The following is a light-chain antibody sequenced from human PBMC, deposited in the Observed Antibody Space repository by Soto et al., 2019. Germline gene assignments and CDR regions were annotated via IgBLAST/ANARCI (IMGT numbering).Light chain of an antibody. CDR1: SSNIGAGYD. CDR2: GNS. Sequence: QSVLTQPPAVSGAPGQRVTISCTVSSSNIGAGYDVHWYQQLPGTAPILLIYGNSNRPSGVPDRFSGSKSGTSASLAITGLQAEDEADYYCQSYDSSLSGVVFGGGTKLTVL. V-gene: IGLV1-40*01. J-gene: IGLJ2*01. CDR3: QSYDSSLSGVV.